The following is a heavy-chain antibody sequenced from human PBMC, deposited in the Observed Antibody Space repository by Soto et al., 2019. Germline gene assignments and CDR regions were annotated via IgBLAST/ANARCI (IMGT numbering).Heavy chain of an antibody. Sequence: GESLKISCKGSGYSFTSYWISWVRQMPGKGLEWMGRIDPSDSYTTYSPSFQCHVTISADKSISTAYLQWSSLKASDTAMYYCARHFRAYYDFWSGYFVGYYYYGMDVWGQGTTVTVSS. J-gene: IGHJ6*02. CDR3: ARHFRAYYDFWSGYFVGYYYYGMDV. CDR2: IDPSDSYT. D-gene: IGHD3-3*01. CDR1: GYSFTSYW. V-gene: IGHV5-10-1*01.